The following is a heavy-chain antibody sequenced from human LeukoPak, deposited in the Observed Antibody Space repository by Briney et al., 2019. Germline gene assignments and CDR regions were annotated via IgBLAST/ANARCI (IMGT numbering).Heavy chain of an antibody. CDR2: IYYSGST. V-gene: IGHV4-39*01. J-gene: IGHJ4*02. Sequence: SETLSLTCTVSGGSISSSSYYWGWIRQPPGKGLEWIGSIYYSGSTYYNPSLKSRVTISVDTSKNQFSLKLSSVTAADTAVYYCARHPYSSINYFDYWGQGTLVTVSS. CDR1: GGSISSSSYY. CDR3: ARHPYSSINYFDY. D-gene: IGHD6-19*01.